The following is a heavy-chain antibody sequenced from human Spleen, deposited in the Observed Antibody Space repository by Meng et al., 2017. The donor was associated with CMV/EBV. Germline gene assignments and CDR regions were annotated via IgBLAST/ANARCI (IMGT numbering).Heavy chain of an antibody. J-gene: IGHJ6*02. CDR2: ISGYSGNT. V-gene: IGHV1-18*01. Sequence: ASVKVSCKASGYTFSSYGISWVRQAPGQGLEWMGWISGYSGNTNYAQNFQGRVTMTADTSTNTAYMELRSLRSDDTAVYYCAGSHYYYYYGMDVWGQGTTVTVSS. D-gene: IGHD2-15*01. CDR1: GYTFSSYG. CDR3: AGSHYYYYYGMDV.